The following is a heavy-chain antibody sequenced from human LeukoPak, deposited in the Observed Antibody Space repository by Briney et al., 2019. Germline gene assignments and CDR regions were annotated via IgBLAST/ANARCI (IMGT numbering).Heavy chain of an antibody. CDR3: AKARGHIVVVTATDY. Sequence: GGSLRLSCAASGFTFSSYAMRWVRQAPGKGLEWVSAISGSGGSTYYADSVKGRFTISRDNSKSTLYLQMNSLRAEDTAVYYCAKARGHIVVVTATDYWGQGTLVTVSS. CDR2: ISGSGGST. J-gene: IGHJ4*02. CDR1: GFTFSSYA. D-gene: IGHD2-21*02. V-gene: IGHV3-23*01.